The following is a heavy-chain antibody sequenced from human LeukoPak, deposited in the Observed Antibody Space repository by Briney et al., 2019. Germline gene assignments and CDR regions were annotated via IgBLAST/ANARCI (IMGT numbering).Heavy chain of an antibody. D-gene: IGHD3-22*01. CDR3: ARLMTVIDGKYDAFDF. J-gene: IGHJ3*01. V-gene: IGHV4-59*01. CDR2: IYYTGST. Sequence: SETLSLTCTVSGGSISSYYWSWIRQPPGKGLEWIGYIYYTGSTNYNPSVNSRVTISVDTSKNQFSLKLSSVTAADTAVYYCARLMTVIDGKYDAFDFWGQGTMVTVSS. CDR1: GGSISSYY.